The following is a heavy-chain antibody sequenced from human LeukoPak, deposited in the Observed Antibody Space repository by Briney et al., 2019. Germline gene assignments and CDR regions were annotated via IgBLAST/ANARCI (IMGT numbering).Heavy chain of an antibody. D-gene: IGHD3-22*01. CDR3: ARSNYYDSSGYPYYFDY. J-gene: IGHJ4*02. V-gene: IGHV3-23*01. CDR2: ISGSGGST. CDR1: GFTVSSNY. Sequence: GGSLRLSCAASGFTVSSNYMSWVRQAPGKGLEWVSAISGSGGSTYYADSVKGRFTISRDNSKNTLYLQMNSLRAEDTAVYYCARSNYYDSSGYPYYFDYWGQGTLVTVSS.